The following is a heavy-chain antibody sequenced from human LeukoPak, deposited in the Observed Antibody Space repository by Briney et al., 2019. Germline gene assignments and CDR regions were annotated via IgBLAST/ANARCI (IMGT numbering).Heavy chain of an antibody. CDR3: TRGRGYSSGYLGEYFDY. Sequence: GGSLRLSCTASGFTFGDYTMHWVRQAPGKGLGWVSFIRIKAYGGTTAYAASVKDRFTISRDDSKSIAYLQMNSLKTEDTAVYYCTRGRGYSSGYLGEYFDYWGQGALVTVSS. CDR1: GFTFGDYT. V-gene: IGHV3-49*04. D-gene: IGHD5-18*01. J-gene: IGHJ4*02. CDR2: IRIKAYGGTT.